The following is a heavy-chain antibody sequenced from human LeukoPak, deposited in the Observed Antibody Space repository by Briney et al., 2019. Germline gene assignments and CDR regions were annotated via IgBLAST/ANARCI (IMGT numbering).Heavy chain of an antibody. CDR3: ARDAKVGSYYFDY. CDR2: ISSSSSYI. D-gene: IGHD6-6*01. Sequence: GGSLRLSCAASGFTFSSYSMNWVRQAPGKGLEWVSSISSSSSYIYYADSVKGLFTISRDNAKNSLYLQMNSLRAEDTAVYYCARDAKVGSYYFDYWGQGTLVTVSS. CDR1: GFTFSSYS. V-gene: IGHV3-21*01. J-gene: IGHJ4*02.